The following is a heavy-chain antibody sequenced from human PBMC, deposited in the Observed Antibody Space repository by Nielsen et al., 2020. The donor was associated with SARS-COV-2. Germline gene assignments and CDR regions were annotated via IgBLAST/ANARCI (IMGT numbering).Heavy chain of an antibody. V-gene: IGHV1-69*13. J-gene: IGHJ4*02. CDR2: IIPIFGTA. D-gene: IGHD6-19*01. CDR1: GGTFSSYA. Sequence: SVKVSCKASGGTFSSYAISWVRQAPGQGLEWMGGIIPIFGTANYAQKFQGRVTITADESTSTVYMELSSLRSEDTAVYYCARGEREGGIAVAGTLGYWGQGTLVTVSS. CDR3: ARGEREGGIAVAGTLGY.